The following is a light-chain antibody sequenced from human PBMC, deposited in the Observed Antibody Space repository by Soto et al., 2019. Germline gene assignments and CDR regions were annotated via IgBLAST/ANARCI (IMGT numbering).Light chain of an antibody. J-gene: IGKJ1*01. CDR1: QSVSSN. V-gene: IGKV3-15*01. CDR3: QQYNSYST. Sequence: EVVMTQSPATLSVSPGERATLSCRASQSVSSNFLAWYQQKPGQAPRLLIYDASSLESGVPSRFSGSGSGTEFTLTISSLQPDDFATYYCQQYNSYSTFGQGTKVEIK. CDR2: DAS.